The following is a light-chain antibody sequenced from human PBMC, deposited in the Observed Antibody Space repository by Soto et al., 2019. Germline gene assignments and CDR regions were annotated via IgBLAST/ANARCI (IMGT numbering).Light chain of an antibody. CDR3: QQYNSYSGT. J-gene: IGKJ1*01. CDR1: QNINSW. CDR2: EAS. Sequence: DIQMTQSPSTPTASVGDRVTITCRASQNINSWLAWYQQKPGKAPNLLIYEASSLESGVPSRFSGSGSGTEFTLTISSLQPDDFATYYCQQYNSYSGTFGQGTKVDNK. V-gene: IGKV1-5*03.